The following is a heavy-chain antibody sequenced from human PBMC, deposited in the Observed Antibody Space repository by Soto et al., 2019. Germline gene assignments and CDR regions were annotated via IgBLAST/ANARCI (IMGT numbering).Heavy chain of an antibody. CDR1: GGSVSSGSYY. V-gene: IGHV4-61*01. CDR2: IYYSGST. D-gene: IGHD5-18*01. CDR3: ACSSTDLVTVDYYYGMDV. J-gene: IGHJ6*02. Sequence: PSETLSLTCTVSGGSVSSGSYYWSWIRQPPGKGLEWIGYIYYSGSTNYNPSLKSRVTISVDTSKNQFSLKLSPVAAADTAVYYCACSSTDLVTVDYYYGMDVWGQGTTVTVSS.